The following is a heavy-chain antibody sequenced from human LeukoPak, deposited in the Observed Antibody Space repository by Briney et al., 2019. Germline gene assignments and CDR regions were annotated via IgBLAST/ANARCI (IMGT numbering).Heavy chain of an antibody. CDR3: TFSPLGFNYGYAC. CDR2: LSEGGRGS. J-gene: IGHJ4*01. D-gene: IGHD5-18*01. CDR1: GFTFSSYA. V-gene: IGHV3-23*01. Sequence: GGSLRLSCAASGFTFSSYAMNWVRQAPGKGLEWVSSLSEGGRGSFYADSVKGRFSIYRDDPQSTLYPQMNNVRPDDTALYYCTFSPLGFNYGYACWGHGTLVAVSS.